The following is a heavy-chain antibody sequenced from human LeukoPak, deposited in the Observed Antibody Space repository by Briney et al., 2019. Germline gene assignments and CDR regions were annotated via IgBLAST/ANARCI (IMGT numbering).Heavy chain of an antibody. CDR1: GGSISSYY. V-gene: IGHV4-59*01. Sequence: SETLSLTCTVSGGSISSYYWSWIRQSPGRGLEWIGNIYYSGAPNYNPSLKSRVTISVDTSKNQFSLKLSSVIAADTAVYFCASDSRIAGATGSMDVWGQGTTVTVSS. CDR2: IYYSGAP. J-gene: IGHJ6*02. D-gene: IGHD1-26*01. CDR3: ASDSRIAGATGSMDV.